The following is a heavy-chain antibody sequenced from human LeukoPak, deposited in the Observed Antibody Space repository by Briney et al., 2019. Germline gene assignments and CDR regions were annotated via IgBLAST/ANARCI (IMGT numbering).Heavy chain of an antibody. D-gene: IGHD5-18*01. Sequence: GGSLRLSCEASGFTLGDYAMSWVRQAPGKGLEWVGFIRSKAYGGTTEYAASVKGRFTISRDDSKSIAYLQMTSLKTEDTAVYYCTRDRGYSYGYGDYWGQGTLVTVSS. CDR2: IRSKAYGGTT. J-gene: IGHJ4*02. CDR1: GFTLGDYA. CDR3: TRDRGYSYGYGDY. V-gene: IGHV3-49*04.